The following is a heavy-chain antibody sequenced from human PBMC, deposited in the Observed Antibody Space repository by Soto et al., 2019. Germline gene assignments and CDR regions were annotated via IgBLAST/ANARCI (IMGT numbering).Heavy chain of an antibody. CDR3: ARVVGLAYTPSWFDP. D-gene: IGHD2-21*01. CDR2: IYHTGSI. Sequence: SETLSLTCTVSGDSITSGSYYWSWMGQPPGKGLEWIGYIYHTGSINYDPSLRSRVTISVDTSKNQFSLRLSSVTAVDTAVYYCARVVGLAYTPSWFDPWGQGTLVTVSS. V-gene: IGHV4-61*01. J-gene: IGHJ5*02. CDR1: GDSITSGSYY.